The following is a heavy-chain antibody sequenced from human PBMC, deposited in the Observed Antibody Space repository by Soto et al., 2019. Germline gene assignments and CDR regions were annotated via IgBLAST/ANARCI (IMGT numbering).Heavy chain of an antibody. V-gene: IGHV1-58*01. D-gene: IGHD1-7*01. J-gene: IGHJ4*02. Sequence: SVKVSCKASGFTSTSSAVQWLRQSRGQRLEWIGWIVVGSGNTNYAQKFQERVTITRDMSTSTAYMELSSLRSEDTAVYYCAADREALTGTTVYWGQGTLVTAPQ. CDR1: GFTSTSSA. CDR3: AADREALTGTTVY. CDR2: IVVGSGNT.